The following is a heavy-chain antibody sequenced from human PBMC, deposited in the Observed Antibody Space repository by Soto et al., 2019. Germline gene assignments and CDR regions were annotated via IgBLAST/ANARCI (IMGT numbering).Heavy chain of an antibody. Sequence: SETLSLTCTVSGGSISSGGYYWSWIRQHPGKGLEWIGYIYYSGSTYYNPSLKSRVTISVDTSKNQFSLKLSSVTAADTAVYYCARGYGSGSWLSRIGMDVWGQGTTVTVSS. D-gene: IGHD3-10*01. J-gene: IGHJ6*02. CDR2: IYYSGST. CDR1: GGSISSGGYY. CDR3: ARGYGSGSWLSRIGMDV. V-gene: IGHV4-31*03.